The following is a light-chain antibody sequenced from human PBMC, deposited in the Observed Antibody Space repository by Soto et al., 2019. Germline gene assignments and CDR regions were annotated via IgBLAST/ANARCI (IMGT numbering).Light chain of an antibody. CDR3: AAWDHGLFV. V-gene: IGLV1-44*01. CDR2: GNS. CDR1: SSNFGKSI. Sequence: QSVLTQPPSASGTPGQRVTISCSGSSSNFGKSIVSWYQHLPGRAPQVLIYGNSQRASGVPVRFSGSKSATSASLAISGLLSEDEADYYCAAWDHGLFVFGSGTMVTVL. J-gene: IGLJ1*01.